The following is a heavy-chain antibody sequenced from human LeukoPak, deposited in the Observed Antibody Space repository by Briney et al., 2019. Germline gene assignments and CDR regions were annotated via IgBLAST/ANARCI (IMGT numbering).Heavy chain of an antibody. D-gene: IGHD5-12*01. CDR2: INPNSGGT. CDR3: ARGWRGPDNWFDP. V-gene: IGHV1-2*04. CDR1: GYTFTGDY. J-gene: IGHJ5*02. Sequence: ASVKVSSRDSGYTFTGDYIHWVRQAPGQGLEWMGRINPNSGGTNYAQKFQGWVTMTRDTSISTAYMELSRLRSDDTAVYYCARGWRGPDNWFDPWGQGTLVTVSS.